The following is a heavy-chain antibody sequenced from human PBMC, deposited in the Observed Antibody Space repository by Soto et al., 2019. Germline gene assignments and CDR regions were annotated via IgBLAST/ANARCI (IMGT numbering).Heavy chain of an antibody. CDR3: ARDFRDCSGGSCYSGYYFDY. D-gene: IGHD2-15*01. CDR2: INSDGSST. Sequence: GESLKISCAASGFTFSSYWMHWVRQAPGKGLVWVSRINSDGSSTSYADSVKGRFTISRDNAKNTLYLQMNSLRAEDTAVYYCARDFRDCSGGSCYSGYYFDYWGQGTLVTVSS. V-gene: IGHV3-74*01. CDR1: GFTFSSYW. J-gene: IGHJ4*02.